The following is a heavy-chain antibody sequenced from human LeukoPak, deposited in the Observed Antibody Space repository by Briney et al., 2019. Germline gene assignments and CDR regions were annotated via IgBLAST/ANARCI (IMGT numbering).Heavy chain of an antibody. D-gene: IGHD1-14*01. Sequence: PGGSLRLSCAASGFGFSSYDMHWVRQAPGKGLEWVAIIWLDGSATYYGDSVKGRFTISRDISNNTLYLQMNSLRVEDTAVYYCARDLNREDFDYWGQGTLVVVSS. CDR2: IWLDGSAT. V-gene: IGHV3-33*01. J-gene: IGHJ4*02. CDR3: ARDLNREDFDY. CDR1: GFGFSSYD.